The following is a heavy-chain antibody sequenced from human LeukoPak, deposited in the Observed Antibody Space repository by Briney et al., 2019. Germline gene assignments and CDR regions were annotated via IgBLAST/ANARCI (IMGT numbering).Heavy chain of an antibody. J-gene: IGHJ4*02. CDR2: ISKDGSDV. V-gene: IGHV3-74*01. CDR1: GFRFSEYW. CDR3: TRGGYSGSSYRFS. Sequence: GGSLRLSCAASGFRFSEYWMHWVRQAPGKGPEWLSRISKDGSDVVNADSAKGRFTASRDNAKNTVYLQVTNLRHEDTAVYFCTRGGYSGSSYRFSWGQGTLVTVAS. D-gene: IGHD6-25*01.